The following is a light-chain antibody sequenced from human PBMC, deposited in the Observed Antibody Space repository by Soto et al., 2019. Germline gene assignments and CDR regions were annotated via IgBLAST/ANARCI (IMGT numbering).Light chain of an antibody. CDR2: DVR. V-gene: IGLV2-14*01. Sequence: QSVLTQPASVSGSPGQSITISCTGTSRDVGGYNYVSWYQQHPGKAPKLMIYDVRNRPSGLSNRFSGSKSLNTPSLTISGHQVVDEAEYYCSSYTTNSTYVFGTRRKATGL. CDR3: SSYTTNSTYV. J-gene: IGLJ1*01. CDR1: SRDVGGYNY.